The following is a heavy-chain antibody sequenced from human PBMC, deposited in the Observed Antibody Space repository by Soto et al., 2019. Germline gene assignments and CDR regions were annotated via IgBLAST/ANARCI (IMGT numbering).Heavy chain of an antibody. Sequence: ASVKVSCKASGYTFTSYAIHWVRQAPGQRLEWMGWINAGNGNTKYSQKFQGRVTITRDTSASTAYMELSSLRSEDTAVYYCARVTRGYSYGDYWGQGTLVTVSS. CDR2: INAGNGNT. CDR3: ARVTRGYSYGDY. V-gene: IGHV1-3*01. D-gene: IGHD5-18*01. CDR1: GYTFTSYA. J-gene: IGHJ4*02.